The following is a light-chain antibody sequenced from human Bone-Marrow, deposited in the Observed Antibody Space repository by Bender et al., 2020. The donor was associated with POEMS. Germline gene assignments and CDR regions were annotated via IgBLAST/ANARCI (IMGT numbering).Light chain of an antibody. Sequence: QSALTQPPSASGSPGQSVTISCTGTSNDVGGYNYVSWYRQHPGQAPKLIIYEVNQRPSGVPDRFSGSKSANTASLAISGLQSEDEADYYCAVWDDSLNGWVFGGGTKLTVL. CDR2: EVN. CDR1: SNDVGGYNY. J-gene: IGLJ3*02. CDR3: AVWDDSLNGWV. V-gene: IGLV2-8*01.